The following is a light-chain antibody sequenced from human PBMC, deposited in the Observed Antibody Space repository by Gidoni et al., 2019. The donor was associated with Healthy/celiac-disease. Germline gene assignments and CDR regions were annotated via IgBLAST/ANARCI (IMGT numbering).Light chain of an antibody. J-gene: IGKJ2*01. Sequence: DIQMTQSPSTLSASVGDRVTITCRASQSVSIWLAWYQQKPGKAPKLLIYHASSLETGVPSRFSGSASGTEFTLTISSLQPNDFATYYCQQYDSYPRTFGQGTKLEIK. CDR3: QQYDSYPRT. CDR2: HAS. V-gene: IGKV1-5*01. CDR1: QSVSIW.